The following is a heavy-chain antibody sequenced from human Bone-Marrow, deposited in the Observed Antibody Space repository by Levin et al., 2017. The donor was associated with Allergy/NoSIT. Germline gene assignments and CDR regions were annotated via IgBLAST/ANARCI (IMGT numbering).Heavy chain of an antibody. D-gene: IGHD6-19*01. CDR3: VRAPGPILVAAGAGIDN. Sequence: GGSLRLSCAASGFTFSSYWMHWVRQAPGKGLVWISRIDSDGSSTIYADSVKGRFTISRDNAKNTLYLQMNSLRADDTAVYYCVRAPGPILVAAGAGIDNWGQGTLVTVSS. V-gene: IGHV3-74*01. J-gene: IGHJ4*02. CDR2: IDSDGSST. CDR1: GFTFSSYW.